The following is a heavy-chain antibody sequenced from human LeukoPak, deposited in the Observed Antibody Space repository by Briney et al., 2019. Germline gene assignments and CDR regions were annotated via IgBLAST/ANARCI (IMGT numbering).Heavy chain of an antibody. D-gene: IGHD6-13*01. CDR1: GYSFTSYW. V-gene: IGHV5-51*01. J-gene: IGHJ5*02. CDR2: IYPGDSRV. CDR3: ACRDLSSTWSFP. Sequence: GESLKISCKGSGYSFTSYWIGWVRQMPGKDMEWMGVIYPGDSRVRYNPSFQGQVTISVDKSTRTAYLQWVSLKASDTAMYYCACRDLSSTWSFPWGQGTLVTVSS.